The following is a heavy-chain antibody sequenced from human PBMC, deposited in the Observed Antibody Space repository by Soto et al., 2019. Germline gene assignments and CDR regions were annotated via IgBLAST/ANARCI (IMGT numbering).Heavy chain of an antibody. Sequence: QVRLVESGGGVVQPGRSLRLSCEASGFAFTTFAMHWVRQCPGKGLEWLAIIWYDGSNIYYGDSVKGRFTISRDNSRKTLYLQMNSLRVEDTALYYCARDNSGTPGHDGFDMWGRGTMVTVSS. D-gene: IGHD1-1*01. J-gene: IGHJ3*02. CDR1: GFAFTTFA. CDR2: IWYDGSNI. CDR3: ARDNSGTPGHDGFDM. V-gene: IGHV3-33*01.